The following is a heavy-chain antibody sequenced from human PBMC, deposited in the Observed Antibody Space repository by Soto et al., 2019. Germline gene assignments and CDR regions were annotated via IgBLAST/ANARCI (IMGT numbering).Heavy chain of an antibody. CDR2: IYYSGST. CDR1: GGSISSGDYY. D-gene: IGHD3-3*01. CDR3: ARVLRFLEWFPNWFDP. V-gene: IGHV4-30-4*01. J-gene: IGHJ5*02. Sequence: PSETLSLTCTVSGGSISSGDYYWSWIRQPPGKGLEWIGYIYYSGSTYYNPSLKSRVTISVDTSKNQFSLKLSSVTAADTAVYYCARVLRFLEWFPNWFDPWGQGTLVTVSS.